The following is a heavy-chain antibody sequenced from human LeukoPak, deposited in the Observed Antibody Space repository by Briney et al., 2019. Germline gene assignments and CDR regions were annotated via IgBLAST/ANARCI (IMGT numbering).Heavy chain of an antibody. CDR2: IHRSGSP. CDR1: LDSTTSNF. J-gene: IGHJ4*02. D-gene: IGHD1-14*01. V-gene: IGHV4-4*02. Sequence: SETLSLTCTVSLDSTTSNFWSWVRQPPGKGLEWIGEIHRSGSPNYNPSLQSRVTISIDRSRNQIALELSSVTAAGTGVHYCAREILGGFNPGAYWGQGTLVTISS. CDR3: AREILGGFNPGAY.